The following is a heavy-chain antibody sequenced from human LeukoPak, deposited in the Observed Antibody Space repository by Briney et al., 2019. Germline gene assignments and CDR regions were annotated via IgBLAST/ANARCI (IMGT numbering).Heavy chain of an antibody. D-gene: IGHD3-16*02. CDR1: GYTFTSYG. J-gene: IGHJ6*04. CDR2: ISAYNGNT. CDR3: ARFIESSAYDCVWGSYRSSYGMDV. V-gene: IGHV1-18*04. Sequence: GASVKVSCKASGYTFTSYGISWVRQAPGQGLEWMGWISAYNGNTNYAQKLQGRVTMTTDTSTSTAYMELRSLRSDDTAVYYCARFIESSAYDCVWGSYRSSYGMDVWGKGTTVTVSS.